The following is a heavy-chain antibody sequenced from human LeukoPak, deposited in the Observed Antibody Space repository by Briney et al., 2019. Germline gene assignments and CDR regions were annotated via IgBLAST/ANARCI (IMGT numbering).Heavy chain of an antibody. V-gene: IGHV1-8*01. D-gene: IGHD1-1*01. CDR1: GYTFSNYD. CDR2: MNPNSGHT. J-gene: IGHJ4*02. Sequence: ASVKVSCKASGYTFSNYDINWVRQATGQGLEWMGYMNPNSGHTVYAQKFQGRVTMTTDTSISRAYMELNSPRFDDTAVYYCARVPRESNSHWGQGTLVTVSS. CDR3: ARVPRESNSH.